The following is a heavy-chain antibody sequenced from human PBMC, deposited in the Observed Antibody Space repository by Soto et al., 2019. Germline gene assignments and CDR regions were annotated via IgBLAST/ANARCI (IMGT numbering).Heavy chain of an antibody. V-gene: IGHV3-23*01. J-gene: IGHJ4*02. D-gene: IGHD3-22*01. CDR1: GFTFSSYA. Sequence: GGSLRLSCAASGFTFSSYAMSWVRQAPGKGLEWVSAISGSGGSTYYADSVKGRFTISRDNSKNTLYLQMNSLRAEDTAVYYCARWAEDYYDSSGYKDYWGQGTLVTVSS. CDR2: ISGSGGST. CDR3: ARWAEDYYDSSGYKDY.